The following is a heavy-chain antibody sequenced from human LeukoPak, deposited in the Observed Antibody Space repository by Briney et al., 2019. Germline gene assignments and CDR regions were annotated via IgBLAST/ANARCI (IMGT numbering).Heavy chain of an antibody. J-gene: IGHJ4*02. V-gene: IGHV3-7*01. Sequence: PGGSLRLSCAASGFTFSSYWMSWVRQAPGKGLEWVANIKQDGSEKYYVDSVKGRFTISRDNAKNSLYLQMNSLRAEDTAVYYCARGRRIRNSGWYYFDYWGQGTLVTVSS. CDR3: ARGRRIRNSGWYYFDY. CDR2: IKQDGSEK. CDR1: GFTFSSYW. D-gene: IGHD6-19*01.